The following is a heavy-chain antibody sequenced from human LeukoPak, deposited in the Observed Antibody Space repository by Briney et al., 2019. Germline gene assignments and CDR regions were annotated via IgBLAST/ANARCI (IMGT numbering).Heavy chain of an antibody. J-gene: IGHJ3*02. CDR1: GGTFSSST. CDR3: ARNLVDDAFDI. CDR2: IIPNLGIA. Sequence: SEEISCKASGGTFSSSTISWVRQAPGQGLVWMGRIIPNLGIANYAQKFQGRVTITADKSTSTAYMELSSLRSEDTAVYYCARNLVDDAFDIWGQGTMVTVSS. V-gene: IGHV1-69*02. D-gene: IGHD1-26*01.